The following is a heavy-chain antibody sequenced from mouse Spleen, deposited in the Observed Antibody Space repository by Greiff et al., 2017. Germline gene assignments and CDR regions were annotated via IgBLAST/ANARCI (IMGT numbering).Heavy chain of an antibody. Sequence: QVQLQQSGAELVRPGASVTLSCKASGYTFTDYEMHWVKQTPVHGLEWIGAIDPETGGTAYNQKFKGKAILTADKSSSTAYMELRSLTSEDSAVYYCTRWDFNLLLRSGAMDYWGQGTSVTVSS. CDR3: TRWDFNLLLRSGAMDY. D-gene: IGHD1-1*01. J-gene: IGHJ4*01. CDR2: IDPETGGT. V-gene: IGHV1-15*01. CDR1: GYTFTDYE.